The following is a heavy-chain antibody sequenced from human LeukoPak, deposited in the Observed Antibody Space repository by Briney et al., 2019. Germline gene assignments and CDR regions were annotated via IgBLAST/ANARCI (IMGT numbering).Heavy chain of an antibody. Sequence: GGSLRLSCAASGFTFSSYAMSWVRQAPGKGLEWVSAISGSGGSTYYADSVKGRFTISRDNAKNSLYLQMNSLRAEDTAVYYCARGALEMATRGAFDIWGQGTMVTVSS. CDR1: GFTFSSYA. CDR3: ARGALEMATRGAFDI. V-gene: IGHV3-23*01. J-gene: IGHJ3*02. CDR2: ISGSGGST. D-gene: IGHD5-24*01.